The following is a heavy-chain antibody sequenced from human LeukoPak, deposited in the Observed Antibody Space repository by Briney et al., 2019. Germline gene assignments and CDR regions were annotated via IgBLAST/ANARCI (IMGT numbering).Heavy chain of an antibody. J-gene: IGHJ6*03. CDR1: GYTFTSSD. Sequence: PAASVKVSCKASGYTFTSSDINWGRQATGQGLEWMGWMNPNSGNTGYAQKFQGRVTMTRNTSISTAYMELSSLRSEDTAVYYCARSPPLRYFDWHQGGYYMDVWGKGTTVTISS. CDR2: MNPNSGNT. D-gene: IGHD3-9*01. V-gene: IGHV1-8*01. CDR3: ARSPPLRYFDWHQGGYYMDV.